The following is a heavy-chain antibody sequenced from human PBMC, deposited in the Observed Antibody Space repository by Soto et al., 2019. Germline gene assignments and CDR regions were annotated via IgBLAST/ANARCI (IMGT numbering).Heavy chain of an antibody. CDR3: ARLIRGAAAAFDS. Sequence: QVQLQESGPGLVKPSETLSLTCTVSGGSIDTYYWSWIRQPPGKGLEYIGYISHTGTTDSNPSLKSRVILSIDTSKNQFSLNLSSVTASDTASYYCARLIRGAAAAFDSWGQGTLVTVSS. D-gene: IGHD6-25*01. J-gene: IGHJ4*02. CDR2: ISHTGTT. CDR1: GGSIDTYY. V-gene: IGHV4-59*08.